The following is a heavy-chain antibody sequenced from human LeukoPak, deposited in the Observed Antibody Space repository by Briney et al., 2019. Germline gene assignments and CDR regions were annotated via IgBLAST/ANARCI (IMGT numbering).Heavy chain of an antibody. V-gene: IGHV1-18*01. J-gene: IGHJ6*03. CDR1: GYTFTSYG. CDR3: ARVYYDSSGYYYVYYYYYYMDV. CDR2: ISAYNGNT. D-gene: IGHD3-22*01. Sequence: ASLKVSCKASGYTFTSYGISWVRQAPGQGLEWMGWISAYNGNTNYAQKLQGRVTMTTDTSTSTAYMELRSLRSDDTAVYYCARVYYDSSGYYYVYYYYYYMDVWGKGTTVTVSS.